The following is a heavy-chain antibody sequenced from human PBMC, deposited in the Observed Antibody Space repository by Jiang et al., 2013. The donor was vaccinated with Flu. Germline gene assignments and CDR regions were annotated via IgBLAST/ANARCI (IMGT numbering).Heavy chain of an antibody. D-gene: IGHD6-19*01. V-gene: IGHV4-38-2*02. CDR3: ARDDQWLAFPY. CDR1: GYSISSGYY. J-gene: IGHJ4*02. Sequence: LLKPSETLSLTCTVSGYSISSGYYWGWIRQPPGKGLEWIGSIYHSGSTYYNPSLKSRVTISVDTSKNQFSLKLSSVTAADTAVYYCARDDQWLAFPYWGQGTLVTASS. CDR2: IYHSGST.